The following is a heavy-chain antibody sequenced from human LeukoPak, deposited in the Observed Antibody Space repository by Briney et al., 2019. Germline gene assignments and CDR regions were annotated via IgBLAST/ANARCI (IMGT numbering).Heavy chain of an antibody. V-gene: IGHV3-23*01. CDR1: GFTFRSYA. D-gene: IGHD3-22*01. CDR3: ARRRPYDTSGYYFAY. J-gene: IGHJ4*02. Sequence: GGSLRLSCAASGFTFRSYAMSWVRQAPGKGLEWVSAISGSGSSTYYADSVKGRFTISRDNSKNTLYLQMNNLRADDTAVYYCARRRPYDTSGYYFAYWVQGTLVTVSS. CDR2: ISGSGSST.